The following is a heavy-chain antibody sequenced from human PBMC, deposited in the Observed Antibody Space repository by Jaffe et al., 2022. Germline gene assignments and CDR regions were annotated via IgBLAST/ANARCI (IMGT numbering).Heavy chain of an antibody. D-gene: IGHD6-6*01. CDR3: TRRWDYSSSWVSRSVGFDY. CDR2: IRSKANSYAT. V-gene: IGHV3-73*02. Sequence: EVQLVESGGGLVQPGGSLKLSCAASGFTFSGSAMHWVRQASGKGLEWVGRIRSKANSYATAYAASVKGRFTISRDDSKNTAYLQMNSLKTEDTAVYYCTRRWDYSSSWVSRSVGFDYWGQGTLVTVSS. J-gene: IGHJ4*02. CDR1: GFTFSGSA.